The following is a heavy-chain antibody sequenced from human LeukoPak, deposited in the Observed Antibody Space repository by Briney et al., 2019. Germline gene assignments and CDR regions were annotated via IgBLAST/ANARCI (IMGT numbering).Heavy chain of an antibody. J-gene: IGHJ2*01. CDR2: IYHSGST. CDR3: ARPETPSVDTAMVHWYFDL. CDR1: GYSISSGYY. D-gene: IGHD5-18*01. V-gene: IGHV4-38-2*01. Sequence: PSETLSLTCAVYGYSISSGYYWGWIRQPPGKGLEWIGSIYHSGSTYYNPSLKSRVTISVDTSKNQFSLKLSSVTAADTAVYYCARPETPSVDTAMVHWYFDLWGRGTLVTVSS.